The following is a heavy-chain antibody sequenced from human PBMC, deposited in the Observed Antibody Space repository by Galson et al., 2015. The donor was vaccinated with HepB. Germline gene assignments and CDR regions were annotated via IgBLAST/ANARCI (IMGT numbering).Heavy chain of an antibody. Sequence: QSGAEVKKPGESLKISCKGSGYSFTSYWIGWVRQMPGKGLEWMGIIYPGDSDTRYSPSSQGQVTISADKSISTAYLQWSSLKASDTAMYYCARQRGRGYSGYLDAFDIWGQGTMVTVSS. CDR2: IYPGDSDT. D-gene: IGHD5-12*01. J-gene: IGHJ3*02. CDR1: GYSFTSYW. V-gene: IGHV5-51*01. CDR3: ARQRGRGYSGYLDAFDI.